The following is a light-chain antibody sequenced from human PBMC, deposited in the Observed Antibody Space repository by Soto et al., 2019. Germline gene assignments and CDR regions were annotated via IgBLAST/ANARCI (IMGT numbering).Light chain of an antibody. CDR1: SSDVGGYNY. J-gene: IGLJ2*01. CDR2: EVS. V-gene: IGLV2-14*01. CDR3: SSYTSSSTVV. Sequence: QSALTQPASVSGSPGQSITISCTGTSSDVGGYNYVSWYQQHPGKAPKLMIYEVSNRPSGVSNRFSGSKSGNKASLTISGLQAEDEADYYCSSYTSSSTVVFGGGTKVIVL.